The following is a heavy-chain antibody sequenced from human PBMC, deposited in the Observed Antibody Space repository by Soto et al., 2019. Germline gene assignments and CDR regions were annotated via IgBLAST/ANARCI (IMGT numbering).Heavy chain of an antibody. V-gene: IGHV3-30*18. J-gene: IGHJ5*02. CDR1: GFTFSSYG. CDR2: ISYDGSNK. D-gene: IGHD6-19*01. Sequence: QVQLVESGGGVVQPGRSLRLSCAASGFTFSSYGMHWVRQAPGKGLEWVAVISYDGSNKYYADSVKGRFTISRDNSKYTLYLQMNSLRAEDTAVYYCAKDPGSDSSGWKSPNWFDPWGQVTLVTVSS. CDR3: AKDPGSDSSGWKSPNWFDP.